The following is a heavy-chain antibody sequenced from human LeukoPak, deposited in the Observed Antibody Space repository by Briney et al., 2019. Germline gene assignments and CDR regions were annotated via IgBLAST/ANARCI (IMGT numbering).Heavy chain of an antibody. V-gene: IGHV3-7*03. J-gene: IGHJ4*02. CDR1: EFTFSSYW. CDR2: IRQDGSAK. Sequence: GGSLRLSCAASEFTFSSYWKSWVRQAPGKGLEWVASIRQDGSAKYCVDSVKGRFTISRDNAKNSLFLQMNSLRAEDTAVYYCAREGYNWNYGGYFDYWGQGTLVTVSS. D-gene: IGHD1-7*01. CDR3: AREGYNWNYGGYFDY.